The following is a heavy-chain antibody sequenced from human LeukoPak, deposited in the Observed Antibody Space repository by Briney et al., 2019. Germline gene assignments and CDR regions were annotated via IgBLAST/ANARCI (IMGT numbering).Heavy chain of an antibody. Sequence: ASVKVSCKASGYTFTSYDINWVRQATGQGLEWMGWMNPNSGNTGYAQKFQGRVTMTRNTSISTAYMELSSLRSEDTAVYYCARGLYSSSWFAITGNWFDPWGQGILVTVSS. CDR3: ARGLYSSSWFAITGNWFDP. CDR2: MNPNSGNT. D-gene: IGHD6-13*01. CDR1: GYTFTSYD. V-gene: IGHV1-8*01. J-gene: IGHJ5*02.